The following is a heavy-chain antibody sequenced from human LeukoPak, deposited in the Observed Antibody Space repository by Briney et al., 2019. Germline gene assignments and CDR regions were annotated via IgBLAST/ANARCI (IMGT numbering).Heavy chain of an antibody. CDR3: AKELDTMFFDY. V-gene: IGHV3-43*01. CDR2: AGWAGGTT. CDR1: GFNFDRYT. Sequence: GGSLRLSCATFGFNFDRYTIHWVRQAPGKGLEWVSLAGWAGGTTFYSDSVRGRFTISRDSGRKSVYLQMNSLTTDDTAFYFCAKELDTMFFDYWGQGALVTVSS. D-gene: IGHD3-10*02. J-gene: IGHJ4*02.